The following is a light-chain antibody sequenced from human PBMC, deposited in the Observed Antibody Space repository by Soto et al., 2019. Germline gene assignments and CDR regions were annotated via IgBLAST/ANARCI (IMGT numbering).Light chain of an antibody. CDR3: QSYDHTLSGPV. CDR1: TSNIGTNYD. V-gene: IGLV1-40*01. Sequence: QSALTQPPSVSGAPGQRVTISCPGSTSNIGTNYDVYWYQHLPGRAPKLPTYDNSNRPSGVPDRFSVSKSGMSASLVITGLQAEDEAHYYCQSYDHTLSGPVFGSGTKVTVL. CDR2: DNS. J-gene: IGLJ1*01.